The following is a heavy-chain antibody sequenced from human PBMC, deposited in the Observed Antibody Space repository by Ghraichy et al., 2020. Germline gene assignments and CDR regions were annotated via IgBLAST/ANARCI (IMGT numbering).Heavy chain of an antibody. CDR1: GFNFNTYS. CDR3: AKDLRPDGVYDVDY. J-gene: IGHJ4*02. Sequence: GESLNISCAASGFNFNTYSMNWVRQAPGQGLEWVAFITGYGDTTYYADSVKGRFTISKDKSKNTLFLQMNNLKTEDTAVYYCAKDLRPDGVYDVDYWGQGTLVTVSS. V-gene: IGHV3-23*01. CDR2: ITGYGDTT. D-gene: IGHD5/OR15-5a*01.